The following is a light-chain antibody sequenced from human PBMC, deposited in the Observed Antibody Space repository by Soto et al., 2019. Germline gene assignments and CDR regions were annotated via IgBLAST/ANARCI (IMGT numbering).Light chain of an antibody. V-gene: IGKV1-17*01. J-gene: IGKJ4*01. CDR2: AAS. Sequence: DIQMTQSPSSLSASVGDRVTITCRASQGIGNDLGWYQQKPGKAPKRLIYAASSLQSGVPSRFSGSGSGTEFTLIISSLQPEDFATYYCLQLNSYPLTFGGGIKVEIK. CDR3: LQLNSYPLT. CDR1: QGIGND.